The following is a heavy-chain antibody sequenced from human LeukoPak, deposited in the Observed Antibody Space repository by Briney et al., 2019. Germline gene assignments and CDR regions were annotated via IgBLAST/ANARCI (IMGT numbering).Heavy chain of an antibody. CDR3: AKGGPVAADPRYFQH. CDR1: GFTFSSYA. D-gene: IGHD6-19*01. J-gene: IGHJ1*01. Sequence: GGSLRLSCAASGFTFSSYAMSWVRQAPGKGLEWVSAISGSGGSTYYADSVEGRFTISRDNSKNTLYLEMNSLRAEDTAVYYCAKGGPVAADPRYFQHWGQGTLVTVSS. V-gene: IGHV3-23*01. CDR2: ISGSGGST.